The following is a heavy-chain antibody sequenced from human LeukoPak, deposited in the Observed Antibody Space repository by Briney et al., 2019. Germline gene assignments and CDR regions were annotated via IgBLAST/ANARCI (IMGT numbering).Heavy chain of an antibody. Sequence: SETLSLTCTVSGGSVSSGSYCWSWIRQPPGKGLEWIGYIYYSGSTNYNPSLKSRVTISLDTSKNQISLKLSSVTAADTAVYYCARDDKWLQRWGQGTLVTVSS. J-gene: IGHJ4*02. V-gene: IGHV4-61*01. CDR1: GGSVSSGSYC. D-gene: IGHD6-19*01. CDR2: IYYSGST. CDR3: ARDDKWLQR.